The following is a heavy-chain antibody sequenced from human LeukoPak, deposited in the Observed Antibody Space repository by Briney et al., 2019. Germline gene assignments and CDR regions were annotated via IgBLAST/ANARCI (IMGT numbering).Heavy chain of an antibody. J-gene: IGHJ4*02. CDR2: IRGSGGST. CDR1: GFSFSSYA. D-gene: IGHD5-24*01. Sequence: GGSLRLSCAASGFSFSSYAMNWVRQGPGKGLEWVSDIRGSGGSTNYADSVKGRFTISRDNSKNTLYLQMNSLRAEDTAVYYCANGRDGYNLDYWGQGALVTVPS. V-gene: IGHV3-23*01. CDR3: ANGRDGYNLDY.